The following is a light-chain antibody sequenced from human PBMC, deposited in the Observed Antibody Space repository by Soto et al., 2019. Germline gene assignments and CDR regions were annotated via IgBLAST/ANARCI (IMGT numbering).Light chain of an antibody. CDR1: QDISSW. Sequence: DIQMTQSPSSVSASVGDRVTITCPASQDISSWVAWYQQKPGKAPKLLISAASSLQSGVPRRFSGSGSGTDFTLIISSLQPEDFETYFCQQGDSFPFTFGGGTKVDIK. J-gene: IGKJ4*01. CDR3: QQGDSFPFT. V-gene: IGKV1-12*01. CDR2: AAS.